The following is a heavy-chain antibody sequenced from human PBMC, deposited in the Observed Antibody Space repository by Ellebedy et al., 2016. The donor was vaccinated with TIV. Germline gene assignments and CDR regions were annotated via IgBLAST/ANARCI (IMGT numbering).Heavy chain of an antibody. CDR3: AKDAREMARISWEYDY. J-gene: IGHJ4*02. V-gene: IGHV3-23*01. D-gene: IGHD5-24*01. CDR2: VNGGGLVI. CDR1: GFTFSSYA. Sequence: GESLKISCTASGFTFSSYAMSWVRQAPGKGPEWVAGVNGGGLVIAYADSVKGRFTISRDSSKNTVDLQMNSLRPEDSAVYYCAKDAREMARISWEYDYWGQGTLVTVSS.